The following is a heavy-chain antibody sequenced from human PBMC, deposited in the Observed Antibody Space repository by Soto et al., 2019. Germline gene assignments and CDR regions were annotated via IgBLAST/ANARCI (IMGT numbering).Heavy chain of an antibody. V-gene: IGHV3-23*01. CDR3: AKDAVYGDGLWLAAN. J-gene: IGHJ4*02. CDR2: MTGSGGDI. CDR1: GFTFSTYA. Sequence: LRLSCAASGFTFSTYAMMWVRQSPGKGQEWVAGMTGSGGDIRYADSVKGRFTISKDNSKNTLYLQMNSLRVEDTAMYYCAKDAVYGDGLWLAANWGQGTLVTVSS. D-gene: IGHD2-21*02.